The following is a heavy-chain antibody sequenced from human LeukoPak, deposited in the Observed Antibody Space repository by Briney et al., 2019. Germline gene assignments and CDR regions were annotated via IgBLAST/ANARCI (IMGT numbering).Heavy chain of an antibody. CDR1: GGSISNYY. V-gene: IGHV4-59*01. J-gene: IGHJ4*02. Sequence: PSETLSLTCTVSGGSISNYYWSWIRQPPGKGLEWIGYIYYSGSTNYNPSLKSRVTISVDTSKSQFSLKLSSVTAADTAVYYCATTYGGKPGYWGQGTLVTVSS. CDR3: ATTYGGKPGY. CDR2: IYYSGST. D-gene: IGHD4-23*01.